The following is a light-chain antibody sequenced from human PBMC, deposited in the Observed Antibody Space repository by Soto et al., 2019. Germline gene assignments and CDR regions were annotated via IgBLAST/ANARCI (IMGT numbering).Light chain of an antibody. CDR1: SSNIGSNT. CDR2: NND. V-gene: IGLV1-44*01. Sequence: QPVLTQPPAASGTPGQRVTISCSGGSSNIGSNTVNWYQQLPGTAPKLLIYNNDQRPSGVPDRFSGSKSGTSASLAISGLQSEDEADYYCAAWDDSLNGVIFGGGTKLTVL. CDR3: AAWDDSLNGVI. J-gene: IGLJ2*01.